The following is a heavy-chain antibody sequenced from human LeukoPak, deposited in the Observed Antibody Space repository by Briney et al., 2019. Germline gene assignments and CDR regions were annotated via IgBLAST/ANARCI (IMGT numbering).Heavy chain of an antibody. J-gene: IGHJ4*02. CDR1: GFTFRSYW. V-gene: IGHV3-7*01. CDR3: ARVVGGSLAY. D-gene: IGHD1-26*01. CDR2: IKEDESAK. Sequence: PGGSLRLSCAASGFTFRSYWMAWVRQAPGKGLEWVANIKEDESAKHQADSVKGRFTISGDNAQNSVYLQMSSLEGEDTAVYYCARVVGGSLAYWGQGPLVTVSS.